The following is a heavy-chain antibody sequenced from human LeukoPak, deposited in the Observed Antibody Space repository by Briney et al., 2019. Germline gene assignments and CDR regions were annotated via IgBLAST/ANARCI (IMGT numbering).Heavy chain of an antibody. J-gene: IGHJ5*02. Sequence: PGGSQTLSCAASVFLFCSLVTHCVRRAPGKGLVWVSTIGLIGGGTYYADSVKGRFTIPRENSKNTLYRLMNTLRGDDTAVYYCAKISGSGSSHSDTWGQGALVSVSS. V-gene: IGHV3-23*01. CDR1: VFLFCSLV. CDR2: IGLIGGGT. D-gene: IGHD3-10*01. CDR3: AKISGSGSSHSDT.